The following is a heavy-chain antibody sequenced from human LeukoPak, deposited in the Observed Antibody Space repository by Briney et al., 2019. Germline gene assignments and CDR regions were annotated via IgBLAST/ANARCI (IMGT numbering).Heavy chain of an antibody. V-gene: IGHV1-8*01. D-gene: IGHD2-21*01. CDR3: ARDYGGNSGWFDP. CDR2: MNPNSGNT. CDR1: GYTFTSYD. J-gene: IGHJ5*02. Sequence: GASVKVSCKASGYTFTSYDLNWVRQATGQGPEWIGWMNPNSGNTGYAQKFQGRVTLTTSTSISTAYMELRSLTSEDTAVYYCARDYGGNSGWFDPWGQGTLVTVSS.